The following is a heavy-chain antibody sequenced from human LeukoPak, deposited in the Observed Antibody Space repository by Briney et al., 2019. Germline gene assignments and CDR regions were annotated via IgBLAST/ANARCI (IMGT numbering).Heavy chain of an antibody. V-gene: IGHV1-2*02. CDR1: GYTFTGYY. CDR3: ARVGGRGP. Sequence: ASVTVSCTASGYTFTGYYMHWVRQAPGQGLEWMGWINPNSGGTNYAQKFQGRVAITRDTSISTAYMELSRLRSDDPAVYYCARVGGRGPWGQGTLVTVSS. J-gene: IGHJ5*02. CDR2: INPNSGGT.